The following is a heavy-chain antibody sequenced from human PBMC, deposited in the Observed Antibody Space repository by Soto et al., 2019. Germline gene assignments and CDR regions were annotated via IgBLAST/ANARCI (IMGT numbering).Heavy chain of an antibody. D-gene: IGHD3-10*01. CDR3: ARVRDTYYYGSGKGV. V-gene: IGHV3-74*01. Sequence: EVQLVESGGGLVQPGGSLRLSCAASGFTFSSYWMHWVRQAPGKGLVWVSRINSDGSSTSYADSVKGRFTISRDNARXTLYLQMNSLRAEDTAVYYCARVRDTYYYGSGKGVWGQGTLVTVSS. J-gene: IGHJ4*02. CDR2: INSDGSST. CDR1: GFTFSSYW.